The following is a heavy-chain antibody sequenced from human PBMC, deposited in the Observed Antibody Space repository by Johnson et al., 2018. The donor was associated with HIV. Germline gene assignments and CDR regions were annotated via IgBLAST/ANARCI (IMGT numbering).Heavy chain of an antibody. CDR3: AKESRGAPGAFDS. J-gene: IGHJ3*02. D-gene: IGHD3-10*01. Sequence: QVQLVESGGGVVQPGGSLRLSCAASGFTVSSNYMSWVRQAPGKGLEWVAVISYDGSNKYYADSMKGRSTISRDNSKNTLYLQMNSLRAEDTAVYYCAKESRGAPGAFDSWGQGTMVIVSS. CDR2: ISYDGSNK. V-gene: IGHV3-30*18. CDR1: GFTVSSNY.